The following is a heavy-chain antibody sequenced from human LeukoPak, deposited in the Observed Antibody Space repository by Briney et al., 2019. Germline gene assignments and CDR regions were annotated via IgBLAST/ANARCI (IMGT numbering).Heavy chain of an antibody. D-gene: IGHD2-21*02. CDR3: ARHVPSALRVVVVTSDWYFDL. CDR1: GGSIINNHYY. V-gene: IGHV4-39*01. Sequence: PSETLSLTRTASGGSIINNHYYWGWLRQPPGKGLEWIGTVFHGGSTYYNPSLESRVTISVDTANNQFSLNLRSVTAADTALYYCARHVPSALRVVVVTSDWYFDLWGRGTLVTVSS. J-gene: IGHJ2*01. CDR2: VFHGGST.